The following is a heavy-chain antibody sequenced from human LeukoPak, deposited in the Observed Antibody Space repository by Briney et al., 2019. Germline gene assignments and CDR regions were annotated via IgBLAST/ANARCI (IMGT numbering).Heavy chain of an antibody. D-gene: IGHD2-15*01. CDR2: ISGSGGST. CDR1: GFTFSSYA. Sequence: GGSLRLSCAASGFTFSSYAMSWVRQAPGKGLEWVSAISGSGGSTHYADSVKGRFTISRDNSKNTLYLQMNSLRAEDTAVYYCAKDPHPQYCSGGSCYSVLRYFDYWGQGTLVTVSS. V-gene: IGHV3-23*01. CDR3: AKDPHPQYCSGGSCYSVLRYFDY. J-gene: IGHJ4*02.